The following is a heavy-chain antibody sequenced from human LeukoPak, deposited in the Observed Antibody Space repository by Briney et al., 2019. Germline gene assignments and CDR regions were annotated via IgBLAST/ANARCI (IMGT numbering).Heavy chain of an antibody. J-gene: IGHJ5*02. CDR3: ARDSGYSSSWWRYNWFDP. Sequence: GGSLRLSCAASGFTFSSYAMSWVRRAPGKGLEWVSAISGSGGSTYYADSAKGRFTISRDNSKNTLYLQMNSLRAEDTAVYYCARDSGYSSSWWRYNWFDPWGQGTLVTVSS. CDR2: ISGSGGST. D-gene: IGHD6-13*01. CDR1: GFTFSSYA. V-gene: IGHV3-23*01.